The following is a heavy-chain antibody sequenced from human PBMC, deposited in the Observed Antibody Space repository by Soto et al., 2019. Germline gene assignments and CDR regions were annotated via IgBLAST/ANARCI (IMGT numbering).Heavy chain of an antibody. J-gene: IGHJ4*02. Sequence: TLSLTCTVSGLSITNNYWSWIRQPPGKALKWLALIYWDDDKRYSPSLKSRLTITKDTSKNQVVLTMTNMDPVDTATYYCAHQRVSSSWPIIDYWGQGTLVTVSS. CDR1: GLSITNNYWS. CDR3: AHQRVSSSWPIIDY. CDR2: IYWDDDK. D-gene: IGHD6-13*01. V-gene: IGHV2-5*08.